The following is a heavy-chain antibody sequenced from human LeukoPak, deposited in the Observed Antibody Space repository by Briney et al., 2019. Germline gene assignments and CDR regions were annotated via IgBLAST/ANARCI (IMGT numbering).Heavy chain of an antibody. CDR2: FGPGGDS. V-gene: IGHV3-13*04. J-gene: IGHJ2*01. Sequence: PGGSLRLSCVASGFTFSSHDMHWVRQAAGRGLEWVSAFGPGGDSYYTDSVKGRFTVSREDAKNSLYLQMNSLRAGDTAVYYCARGGWSHNNRYFDLWGRGTLVTVSS. D-gene: IGHD6-19*01. CDR3: ARGGWSHNNRYFDL. CDR1: GFTFSSHD.